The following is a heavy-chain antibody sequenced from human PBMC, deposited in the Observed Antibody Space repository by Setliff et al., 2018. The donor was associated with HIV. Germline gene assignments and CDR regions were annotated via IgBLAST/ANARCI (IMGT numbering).Heavy chain of an antibody. D-gene: IGHD3-10*01. V-gene: IGHV3-48*03. CDR2: IGGHGSII. J-gene: IGHJ6*02. CDR3: ARKLRPGHGVDV. Sequence: PGGSLRLSCAASGLIFSSYEMNWVRQAPGKGLEWISFIGGHGSIIHYVDSVKGRFTISRDNAKNSMDLQMNSLRAEDTAIYYCARKLRPGHGVDVWGQGTTVTVSS. CDR1: GLIFSSYE.